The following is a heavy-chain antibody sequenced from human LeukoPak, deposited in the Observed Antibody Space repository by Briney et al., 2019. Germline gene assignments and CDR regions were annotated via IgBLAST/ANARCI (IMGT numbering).Heavy chain of an antibody. D-gene: IGHD3-10*01. Sequence: GGSLRLSCAASGFTFSDAWMIWVRQAPGKGLEWVGRIKNKADGGTTDYAAPVKGRFTISRDDSKNTLYLQMNSLKTEDTAVYYCTTGSWDYWGQGTLVTVSS. CDR3: TTGSWDY. J-gene: IGHJ4*02. V-gene: IGHV3-15*01. CDR2: IKNKADGGTT. CDR1: GFTFSDAW.